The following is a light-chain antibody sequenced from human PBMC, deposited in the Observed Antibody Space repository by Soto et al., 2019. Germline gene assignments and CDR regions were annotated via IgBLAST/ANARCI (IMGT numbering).Light chain of an antibody. J-gene: IGKJ2*01. V-gene: IGKV1-6*01. CDR1: QGIKRD. CDR2: AAS. Sequence: AIQMTKSPSSLSASVGDRVTITCRASQGIKRDVAWYQQKPGKAPKLLIYAASSLEGGVPSRFSGSGSGTDFTLTITSLQPEDFATYYCLQDYNFPYTFGQGTKLESK. CDR3: LQDYNFPYT.